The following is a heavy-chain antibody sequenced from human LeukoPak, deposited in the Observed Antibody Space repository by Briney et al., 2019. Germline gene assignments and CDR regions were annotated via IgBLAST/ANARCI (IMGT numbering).Heavy chain of an antibody. CDR2: INQDGSQK. CDR3: ARGGTYQPLLGY. Sequence: PGGSLRLSCAASGFTFSSYWMSWVRQAPGTGLGWVANINQDGSQKYYVDSVKGRFTISRDNAKNSLYLQMNSLRAEDTAVYYCARGGTYQPLLGYWGQGTLVTVSS. CDR1: GFTFSSYW. J-gene: IGHJ4*02. D-gene: IGHD2-2*01. V-gene: IGHV3-7*01.